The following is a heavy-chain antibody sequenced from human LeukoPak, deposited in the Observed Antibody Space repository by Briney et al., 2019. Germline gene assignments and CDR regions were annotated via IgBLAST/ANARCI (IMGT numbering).Heavy chain of an antibody. V-gene: IGHV4-30-4*08. D-gene: IGHD2-8*01. J-gene: IGHJ6*03. CDR3: ARVGYCTNGVCYTVYYYMDV. Sequence: SETLSLTCTVSGGSISSGDYYWSWIRQPPGKGLEWFGYIYYSGSTYYNPSLKSRVTISVDTSKNQFSLKLSSVTAADTAVYYCARVGYCTNGVCYTVYYYMDVWGKGTTVTVSS. CDR1: GGSISSGDYY. CDR2: IYYSGST.